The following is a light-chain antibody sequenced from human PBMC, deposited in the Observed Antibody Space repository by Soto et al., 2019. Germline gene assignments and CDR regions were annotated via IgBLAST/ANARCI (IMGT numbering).Light chain of an antibody. V-gene: IGKV3-15*01. CDR3: QQYHRWPIT. Sequence: EVVMTQSPATLSVSPGETATLSCRASQRIDSSVAWYQHIPGQPPRLLIFGASTKVTDIPARFSGSGSGTEFTLTISSLHAEDFGVYDCQQYHRWPITFGQGTRLEI. CDR2: GAS. CDR1: QRIDSS. J-gene: IGKJ5*01.